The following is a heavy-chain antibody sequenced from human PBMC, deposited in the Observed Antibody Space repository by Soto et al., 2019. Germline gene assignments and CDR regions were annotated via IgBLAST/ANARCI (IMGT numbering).Heavy chain of an antibody. J-gene: IGHJ6*02. CDR2: ISYDGSNK. CDR1: GFTFSSYA. Sequence: QVQLVESGGGVVQPGRSLRLSCAASGFTFSSYAMHWVRQAPGKGLEWVAVISYDGSNKYYADSVKGRFTISRDNSKNTLYLQMNILRPEDTAVYYCARGEKYYAFMDVWGQLTTVTVSS. D-gene: IGHD3-3*01. V-gene: IGHV3-30-3*01. CDR3: ARGEKYYAFMDV.